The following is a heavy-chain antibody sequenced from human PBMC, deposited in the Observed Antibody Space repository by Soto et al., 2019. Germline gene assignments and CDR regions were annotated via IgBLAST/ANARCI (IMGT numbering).Heavy chain of an antibody. CDR1: GFTFSGYW. D-gene: IGHD4-4*01. CDR2: IKHDGSVQ. J-gene: IGHJ4*02. V-gene: IGHV3-7*03. Sequence: QLVESGGGLVQPGGSLRLSCEASGFTFSGYWMSWVRQAPGKGLEWVADIKHDGSVQYYVDSVKGRFTNSRDNAKKLLYLQMNGLRAEDTALYYCARAPYSNAWYRFDLWGQGTLVTVSS. CDR3: ARAPYSNAWYRFDL.